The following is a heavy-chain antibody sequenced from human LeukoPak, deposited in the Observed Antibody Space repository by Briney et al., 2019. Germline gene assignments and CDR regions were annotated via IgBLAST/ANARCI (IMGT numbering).Heavy chain of an antibody. D-gene: IGHD2-2*01. CDR3: AKFIVVVPAAIDY. J-gene: IGHJ4*02. V-gene: IGHV3-23*01. CDR2: ISGSGGST. CDR1: GFTFSSYA. Sequence: PGGSLRLSCAASGFTFSSYAMSWVRQAPGKGLEWVSAISGSGGSTYYADSVKGRFTISRDNSKNTLYLQMNSLRAEDTAVHYCAKFIVVVPAAIDYWGQGTLVTVSS.